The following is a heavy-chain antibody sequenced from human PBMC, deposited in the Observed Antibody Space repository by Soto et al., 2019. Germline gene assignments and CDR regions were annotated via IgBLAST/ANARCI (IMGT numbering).Heavy chain of an antibody. CDR1: GFTFDDYA. D-gene: IGHD2-2*01. V-gene: IGHV3-9*01. CDR2: IGWNSGSI. CDR3: AKDIKCSSTSCYPHTKHYYYYGMDV. Sequence: PGGSLRLSCAASGFTFDDYAMHWVRQAPGKGLEWVSGIGWNSGSIGYADSVKGRFTISRDNAKNSLYLQMNSLRAEDTALYYCAKDIKCSSTSCYPHTKHYYYYGMDVWGQGTTVTVSS. J-gene: IGHJ6*02.